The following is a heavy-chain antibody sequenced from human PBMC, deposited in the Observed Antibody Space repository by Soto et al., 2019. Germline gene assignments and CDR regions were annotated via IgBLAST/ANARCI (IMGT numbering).Heavy chain of an antibody. CDR3: ARVATMIIVVTSKHSDY. CDR2: IYYSGST. V-gene: IGHV4-39*01. D-gene: IGHD3-22*01. CDR1: GGSISSSSYY. J-gene: IGHJ4*02. Sequence: SETLSLTCTVSGGSISSSSYYWGWIRQPPGKGLEWIGSIYYSGSTYYNPSLKSRVTISVYTSKNQFSLKLSSVTAADTVVYYCARVATMIIVVTSKHSDYWGQGTLVTVSS.